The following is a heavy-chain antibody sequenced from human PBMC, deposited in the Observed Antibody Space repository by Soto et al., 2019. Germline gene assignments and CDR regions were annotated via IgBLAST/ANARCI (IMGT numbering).Heavy chain of an antibody. CDR3: ARLHLVTYYYGSGTLDY. CDR2: IYYSGST. J-gene: IGHJ4*02. V-gene: IGHV4-39*01. Sequence: SETLSLTCTVSCGSISSSSYYWGWIRQPPGKGLEWIGSIYYSGSTYYNPSLKSRVTISVDTSKNQFSLKLSSVTAADTAVYYCARLHLVTYYYGSGTLDYWGQGTLVTVSS. D-gene: IGHD3-10*01. CDR1: CGSISSSSYY.